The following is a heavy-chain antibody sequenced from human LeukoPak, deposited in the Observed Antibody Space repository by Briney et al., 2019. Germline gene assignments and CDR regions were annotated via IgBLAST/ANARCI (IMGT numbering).Heavy chain of an antibody. CDR3: AKDVRFLEWLLSY. D-gene: IGHD3-3*01. CDR2: ISYDGSNK. V-gene: IGHV3-30*18. CDR1: GFTFSSYG. Sequence: GRSLRLSCAASGFTFSSYGMHWVRQAPGKGLEWVAVISYDGSNKYYADSVKGLFTISRDNSKNTLYLQMNSLRAEDTAVYYCAKDVRFLEWLLSYWGQGTLVTVSS. J-gene: IGHJ4*02.